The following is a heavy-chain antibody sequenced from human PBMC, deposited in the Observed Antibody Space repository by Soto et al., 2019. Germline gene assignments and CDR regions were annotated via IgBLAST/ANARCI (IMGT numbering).Heavy chain of an antibody. Sequence: SETLSLTCTVSGGSISSSSYYLGWIRQPPGKGLEWIGSIYYSGSTYYNPSLKSRVTISVDTSKNQFSLKLSSVTAADTAVYYCARHFYGSGSYYDINWFDPWGQGTLVTVSS. J-gene: IGHJ5*02. CDR3: ARHFYGSGSYYDINWFDP. CDR2: IYYSGST. V-gene: IGHV4-39*01. CDR1: GGSISSSSYY. D-gene: IGHD3-10*01.